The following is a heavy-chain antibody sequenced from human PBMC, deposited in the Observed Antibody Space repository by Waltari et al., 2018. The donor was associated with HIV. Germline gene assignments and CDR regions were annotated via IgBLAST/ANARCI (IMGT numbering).Heavy chain of an antibody. CDR1: GFTFNKFA. D-gene: IGHD4-17*01. CDR2: ISGIGGNK. Sequence: QLLESGGGLVKPGGSLRLSCVASGFTFNKFAMNWFRQAPGKGLEWLSSISGIGGNKYYADSVKGRISISRENSQNTVYLQINSLRVDDTATYYCAKTVPTVTSIFEGLDVWGQGAMVIVSS. V-gene: IGHV3-23*01. J-gene: IGHJ3*01. CDR3: AKTVPTVTSIFEGLDV.